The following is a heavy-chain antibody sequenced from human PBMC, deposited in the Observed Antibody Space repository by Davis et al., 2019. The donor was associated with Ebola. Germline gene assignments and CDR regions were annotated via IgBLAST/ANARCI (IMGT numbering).Heavy chain of an antibody. CDR3: ARAVAGTLYYYYYVMDV. D-gene: IGHD6-19*01. Sequence: GGSLRLSCAASGFTFSSYGMNWVRQAPGKGLEWVSSISSSSSYIYYADSVKGRFTISRDNAKNSLYLQMNSLRAEDTAVYYCARAVAGTLYYYYYVMDVWGQGTTVTVSS. CDR2: ISSSSSYI. V-gene: IGHV3-21*01. CDR1: GFTFSSYG. J-gene: IGHJ6*02.